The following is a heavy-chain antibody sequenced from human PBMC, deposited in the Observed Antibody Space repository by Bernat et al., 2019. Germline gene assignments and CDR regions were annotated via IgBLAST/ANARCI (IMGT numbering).Heavy chain of an antibody. D-gene: IGHD5-18*01. CDR1: GFTFSSYG. V-gene: IGHV3-33*01. CDR2: IWYDGSNK. J-gene: IGHJ5*02. CDR3: ARGPHRRGYSYGTFDP. Sequence: QVQLVESGGGVVQPGRSLRLSCAASGFTFSSYGMHWVRQAPGKGLEWVAAIWYDGSNKYYADFVKGRFTISRDNSKNTLYLQMNSLRAEDTAVYYCARGPHRRGYSYGTFDPWGQGTLVTVSS.